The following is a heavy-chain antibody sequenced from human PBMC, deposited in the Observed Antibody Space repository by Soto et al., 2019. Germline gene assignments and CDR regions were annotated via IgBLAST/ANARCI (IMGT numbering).Heavy chain of an antibody. CDR2: IHYTGST. V-gene: IGHV4-59*01. CDR3: ARDLTISSTDGPLDP. CDR1: GGSMSRYY. J-gene: IGHJ5*02. D-gene: IGHD1-1*01. Sequence: SETLSLACTVSGGSMSRYYWTWIRQPPGKGLGWIGNIHYTGSTNYNPSLKSRVTILLGTSTSQFSLKVSSVTAADTAVYYCARDLTISSTDGPLDPWGHGTLVTAPQ.